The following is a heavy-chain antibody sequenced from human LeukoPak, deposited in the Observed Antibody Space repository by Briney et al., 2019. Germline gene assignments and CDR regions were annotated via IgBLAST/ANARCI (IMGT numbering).Heavy chain of an antibody. V-gene: IGHV4-4*07. CDR2: IYTSGST. J-gene: IGHJ6*02. D-gene: IGHD3-16*02. Sequence: PSETLSLTCTVSGGSISSYYWSWIRQPAGKGLEWIGRIYTSGSTNYNPSLKSRVTMSVDKSKNQFSLTLSSVTAADTAVYYCACFGELSGYYDGMDVWGQGTTVTVSS. CDR3: ACFGELSGYYDGMDV. CDR1: GGSISSYY.